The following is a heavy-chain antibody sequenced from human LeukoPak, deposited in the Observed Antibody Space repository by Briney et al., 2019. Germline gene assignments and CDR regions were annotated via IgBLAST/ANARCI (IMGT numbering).Heavy chain of an antibody. CDR2: IRYDGSNK. D-gene: IGHD1-26*01. CDR1: GFTFSSYG. Sequence: GGSLRLSCAASGFTFSSYGMHWVRQAPGKGLEWVAFIRYDGSNKYYADSVKGRFTISRDNSKNTLYLQMNSLRPEDTAVYYCAKGVGSDRDYWGQGTLVTVSS. J-gene: IGHJ4*02. CDR3: AKGVGSDRDY. V-gene: IGHV3-30*02.